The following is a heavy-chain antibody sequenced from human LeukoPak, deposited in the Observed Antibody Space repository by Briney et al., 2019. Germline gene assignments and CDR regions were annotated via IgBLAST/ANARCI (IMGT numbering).Heavy chain of an antibody. V-gene: IGHV4-39*07. CDR1: GGSISSSTYS. J-gene: IGHJ4*02. Sequence: SETLSLTCTVSGGSISSSTYSWGWIRKPPGKGLEWIGSIFYSGRTYYNPSLKSRVTMSVDTSKNQFSLRLSSVNAADTAVYYCARGRIARAAYWGQGTLVTVSS. CDR2: IFYSGRT. CDR3: ARGRIARAAY.